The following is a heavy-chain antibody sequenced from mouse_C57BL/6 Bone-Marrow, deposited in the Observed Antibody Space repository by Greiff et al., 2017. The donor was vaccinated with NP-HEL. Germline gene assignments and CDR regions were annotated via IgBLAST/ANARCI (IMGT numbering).Heavy chain of an antibody. V-gene: IGHV1-82*01. J-gene: IGHJ2*01. CDR1: GYAFSSSW. D-gene: IGHD2-4*01. CDR3: ALFGLNFDY. Sequence: QVQLQQSGPELVKPGASVKISCKASGYAFSSSWMNWVKQRPGKGLEWIGRIYPGDGDTNYNGKFKGKATLTADKSSSTAYMQLSSLTSEDSAVYFCALFGLNFDYWGQGTTLTVSS. CDR2: IYPGDGDT.